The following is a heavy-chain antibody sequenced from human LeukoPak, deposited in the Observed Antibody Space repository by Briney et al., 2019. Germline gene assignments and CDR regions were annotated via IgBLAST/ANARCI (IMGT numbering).Heavy chain of an antibody. CDR3: VKDTNSGYYYYGMDV. CDR1: GFTFSTYG. V-gene: IGHV3-64D*09. CDR2: MSNNGGST. Sequence: GRSLRLSCSVSGFTFSTYGMHWVRQAPGKGLEFVSAMSNNGGSTSYADSVRGRFTISRDNSKNTLYLQMSSLRAEDTAVYYCVKDTNSGYYYYGMDVWGQGTTVTVSS. D-gene: IGHD2-2*01. J-gene: IGHJ6*02.